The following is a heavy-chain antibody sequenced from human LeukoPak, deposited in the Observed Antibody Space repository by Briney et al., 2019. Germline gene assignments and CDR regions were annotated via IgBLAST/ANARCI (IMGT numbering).Heavy chain of an antibody. Sequence: GGSLRLSCAASGFTFSSYAMSWVRQAPGKGLEWVSAISGSGGSTYYADSVKGRFTISRDNSKNTLYLQMNSLRAEDTAAYYCAKVLASKRGYSYGFLDYWGQGTLVTVSS. D-gene: IGHD5-18*01. J-gene: IGHJ4*02. CDR2: ISGSGGST. CDR1: GFTFSSYA. V-gene: IGHV3-23*01. CDR3: AKVLASKRGYSYGFLDY.